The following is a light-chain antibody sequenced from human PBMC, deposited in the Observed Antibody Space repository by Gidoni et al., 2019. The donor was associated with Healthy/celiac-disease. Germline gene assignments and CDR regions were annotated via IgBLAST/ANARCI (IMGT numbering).Light chain of an antibody. CDR3: QQDYSYPWT. J-gene: IGKJ1*01. Sequence: AIRMTQSPSSFSASTGDRVTITCRASQGISSYLAWYQRKPGKAPKLLIYAASTLQSGVPSRFSGSGSGTDFTLTISCLQSEDFATYYCQQDYSYPWTFGQGTKVEIK. CDR2: AAS. CDR1: QGISSY. V-gene: IGKV1-8*01.